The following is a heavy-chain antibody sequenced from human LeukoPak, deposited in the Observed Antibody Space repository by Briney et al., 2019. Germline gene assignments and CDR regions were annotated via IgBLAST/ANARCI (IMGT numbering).Heavy chain of an antibody. CDR1: EYSFSAYY. D-gene: IGHD3-22*01. Sequence: ASVKVSCKASEYSFSAYYMNWVRQAPGQGLEWMGWINPINGGTKYAEKFKGRVTMTWDTSITTAYMEMKSLKPDDTAVYYCARDLPIADSGGYDAFDIWGQGTMVTVSS. J-gene: IGHJ3*02. V-gene: IGHV1-2*02. CDR3: ARDLPIADSGGYDAFDI. CDR2: INPINGGT.